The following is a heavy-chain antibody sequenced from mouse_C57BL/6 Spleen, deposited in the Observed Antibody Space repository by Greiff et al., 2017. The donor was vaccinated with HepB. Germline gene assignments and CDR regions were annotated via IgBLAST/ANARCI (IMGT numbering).Heavy chain of an antibody. J-gene: IGHJ3*01. CDR2: IYPGDGDT. Sequence: QVQLQQSGPELVKPGASVKISCKASGYAFSSSWMNWVKQRPGKGLEWIGRIYPGDGDTKYNGKFKGKATLTADKSSSTAYMQLSSLTSEDSAVYFCARGDDGYLAWFAYWGQGTLVTVSA. CDR3: ARGDDGYLAWFAY. CDR1: GYAFSSSW. D-gene: IGHD2-3*01. V-gene: IGHV1-82*01.